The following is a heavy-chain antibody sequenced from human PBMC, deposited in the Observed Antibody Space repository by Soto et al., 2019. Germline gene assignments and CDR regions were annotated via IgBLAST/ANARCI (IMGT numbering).Heavy chain of an antibody. D-gene: IGHD3-10*01. CDR1: GYTLTELS. V-gene: IGHV1-24*01. CDR2: FDPEDGET. J-gene: IGHJ4*02. CDR3: ATGPDYYGSGSYYNFDY. Sequence: ASVKVSCKVSGYTLTELSMHWVRQAPGKGLEWMGGFDPEDGETIYAQKFQGRVTMTEDTSTDTAYMELSSLGSEDTAVYSCATGPDYYGSGSYYNFDYWGQGTLVTVSS.